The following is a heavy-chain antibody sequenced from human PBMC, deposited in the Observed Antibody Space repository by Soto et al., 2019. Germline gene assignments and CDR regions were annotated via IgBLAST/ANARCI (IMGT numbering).Heavy chain of an antibody. J-gene: IGHJ4*02. CDR2: TYYNGDT. CDR3: ARGPAYIDGWRTFDL. V-gene: IGHV4-61*08. Sequence: SETLSLTCTVSDDSFRGAEYYWSWIRQPLGKGLEWIGYTYYNGDTKYNPALRSRVTMSEDTPKNQFSLRLSSVTAADTAVYFCARGPAYIDGWRTFDLWGRGILVTVSS. D-gene: IGHD6-19*01. CDR1: DDSFRGAEYY.